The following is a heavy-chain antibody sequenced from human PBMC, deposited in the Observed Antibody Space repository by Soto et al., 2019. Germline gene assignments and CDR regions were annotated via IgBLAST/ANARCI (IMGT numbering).Heavy chain of an antibody. J-gene: IGHJ6*02. Sequence: ASVKVSCKISGGTFSRYSISWVRQAPGQGLEWMGGIVPIFGTRNYAQKFQDRVTITTDESATTAHMELSNLRSEDTAVYYCARPYEGGYSSNHHYYYALDVWGQGTAVTVSS. CDR1: GGTFSRYS. CDR2: IVPIFGTR. V-gene: IGHV1-69*05. D-gene: IGHD3-22*01. CDR3: ARPYEGGYSSNHHYYYALDV.